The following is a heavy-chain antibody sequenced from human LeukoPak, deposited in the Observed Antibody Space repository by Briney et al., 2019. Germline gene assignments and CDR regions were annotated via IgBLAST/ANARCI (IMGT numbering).Heavy chain of an antibody. CDR3: AKDPGGAFDY. D-gene: IGHD4/OR15-4a*01. Sequence: GGSLRLSCAASGFTFSSYAMHWVRQAPGKGLEWVAVISYDGSNKYYADSVKGRSTISRDNSKNTLYLQMNSLRAEDTAVYYCAKDPGGAFDYWGQGTLVTVSS. V-gene: IGHV3-30-3*01. CDR2: ISYDGSNK. J-gene: IGHJ4*02. CDR1: GFTFSSYA.